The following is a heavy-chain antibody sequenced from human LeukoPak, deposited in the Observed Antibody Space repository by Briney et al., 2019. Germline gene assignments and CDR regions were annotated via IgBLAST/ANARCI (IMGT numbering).Heavy chain of an antibody. D-gene: IGHD1-7*01. CDR1: GFXFSSYW. V-gene: IGHV3-74*01. CDR2: INTDGSRT. J-gene: IGHJ6*02. CDR3: ARAPRTGTTLQGYYYGMDV. Sequence: GGSLRLSCAATGFXFSSYWIHWVRQAPGKGLVWVSRINTDGSRTDYADSVKGRFTISRDNAKNTLYLQMNSLRAEDTAVYYCARAPRTGTTLQGYYYGMDVWGQGTTVTVSS.